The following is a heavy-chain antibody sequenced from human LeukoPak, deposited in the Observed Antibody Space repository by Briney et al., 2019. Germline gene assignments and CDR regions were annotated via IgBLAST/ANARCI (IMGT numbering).Heavy chain of an antibody. V-gene: IGHV4-34*01. Sequence: PSETLSLTCAVYGGSFRGYYWSWVRQPPGKGLEWIGEIKHSGSTNYNPSLKSRVTISVDTSKNQFSLKLRSVTAADTAVYYCARAVWFGELGSTFDYWGQGALVTVSS. CDR3: ARAVWFGELGSTFDY. J-gene: IGHJ4*02. CDR1: GGSFRGYY. D-gene: IGHD3-10*01. CDR2: IKHSGST.